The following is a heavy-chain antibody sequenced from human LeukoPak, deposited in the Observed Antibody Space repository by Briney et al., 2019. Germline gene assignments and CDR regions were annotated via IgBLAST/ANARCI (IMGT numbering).Heavy chain of an antibody. J-gene: IGHJ5*02. Sequence: ASVKVSCKASGYTFTSYGISWVRQAPGQGLEWMGWISAYNGNTNYAQKLQGRVTMTTDTSTSTAYMELRSLRSDDTAVYYCARDSKEYCSSTSCYGYNWFYPWGQGTLVTVSS. CDR3: ARDSKEYCSSTSCYGYNWFYP. V-gene: IGHV1-18*04. CDR2: ISAYNGNT. CDR1: GYTFTSYG. D-gene: IGHD2-2*01.